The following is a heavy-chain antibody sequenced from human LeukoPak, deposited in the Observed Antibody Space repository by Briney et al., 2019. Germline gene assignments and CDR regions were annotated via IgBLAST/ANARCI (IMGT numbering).Heavy chain of an antibody. V-gene: IGHV3-30*02. J-gene: IGHJ4*02. CDR1: GFTFSSYG. CDR2: IRYDGSNK. Sequence: GGSLRLSCAASGFTFSSYGMHWVRQAPGKGLEWVAFIRYDGSNKYYADSVKGRFTISRDNSKNTLYLQMNSLRAEDTAVYYCVTRDSSGYYGFDHWGQGTLVTVSS. CDR3: VTRDSSGYYGFDH. D-gene: IGHD5-12*01.